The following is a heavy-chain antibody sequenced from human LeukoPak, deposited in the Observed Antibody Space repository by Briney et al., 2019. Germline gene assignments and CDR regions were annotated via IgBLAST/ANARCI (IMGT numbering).Heavy chain of an antibody. V-gene: IGHV4-4*02. CDR3: ASVDRHLGIRHFFEY. Sequence: SGTLSLTCAVSGGSISSSNWWSWVRQPPGKGLEWIGEIYHSGSTNYNPSLKSRVTISVDKSKNQFSLKLRSATSADTAMYFCASVDRHLGIRHFFEYWGQGTLVTVSS. J-gene: IGHJ4*02. CDR2: IYHSGST. D-gene: IGHD7-27*01. CDR1: GGSISSSNW.